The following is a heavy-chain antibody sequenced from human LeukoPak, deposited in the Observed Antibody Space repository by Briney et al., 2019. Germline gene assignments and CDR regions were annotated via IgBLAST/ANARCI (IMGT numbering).Heavy chain of an antibody. CDR2: ISSSSSYI. CDR1: GFTFSSYS. Sequence: GGSLRLSCAASGFTFSSYSMNWVRQAPGKGLEWVSSISSSSSYIYYADSVKGRFTISRDSAKNSLYLQMNSLRAEDTAVYYCAREVRGVHGIWGQGTLVTVSS. CDR3: AREVRGVHGI. J-gene: IGHJ4*02. D-gene: IGHD3-10*01. V-gene: IGHV3-21*04.